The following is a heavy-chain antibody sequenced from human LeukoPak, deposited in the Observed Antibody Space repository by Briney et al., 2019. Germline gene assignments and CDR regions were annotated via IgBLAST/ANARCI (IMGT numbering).Heavy chain of an antibody. D-gene: IGHD3-22*01. CDR1: GGSFSGYY. CDR3: ARDKYYDSSGYYSNC. Sequence: SETLSLTCAVYGGSFSGYYWSWIRQPPGKGLEWFGEINHSGSTNYNPSLKSRVTISVDTSKNQFSLKLSSVTAADTAVYYCARDKYYDSSGYYSNCWGQGTLVTVSS. CDR2: INHSGST. J-gene: IGHJ4*02. V-gene: IGHV4-34*01.